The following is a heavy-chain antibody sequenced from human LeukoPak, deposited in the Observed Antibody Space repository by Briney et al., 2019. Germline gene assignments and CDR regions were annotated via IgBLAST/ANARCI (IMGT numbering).Heavy chain of an antibody. CDR2: INPSGGTT. J-gene: IGHJ3*02. CDR1: GYTFTTYY. Sequence: ASVRVSCKASGYTFTTYYMHWVRQAPGQGLEWMGIINPSGGTTGHAQKFQGRLTMTRDTSTTTVYMELSSLRSEDTAVYYCARVRVRGLRTNAFDIWGQGTMVTVSS. CDR3: ARVRVRGLRTNAFDI. D-gene: IGHD3-10*01. V-gene: IGHV1-46*01.